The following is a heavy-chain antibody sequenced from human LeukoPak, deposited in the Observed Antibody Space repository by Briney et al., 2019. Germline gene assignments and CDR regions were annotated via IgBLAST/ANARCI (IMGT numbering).Heavy chain of an antibody. Sequence: ASVKVSCKASGYTFTSYGINWVRQAPGQGLEWMGWISAYNGNTNYAQKLQGRVTMHRDTSTSTVYMELCSLRSEDTAVYYCARETTHDYGDYVPFDYWGQGTLVTVSS. CDR1: GYTFTSYG. CDR2: ISAYNGNT. J-gene: IGHJ4*02. CDR3: ARETTHDYGDYVPFDY. D-gene: IGHD4-17*01. V-gene: IGHV1-18*01.